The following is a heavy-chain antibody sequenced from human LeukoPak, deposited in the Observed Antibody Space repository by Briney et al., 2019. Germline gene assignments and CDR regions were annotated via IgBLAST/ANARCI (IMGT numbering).Heavy chain of an antibody. Sequence: PGGSLRLSCAASGFTFSSYGMHWVRQAPGKGLEWVAFIRYDGSNKYYADSVKGRFTISRDNSKNTLCLQMNSLRAEDTAIYYCAKDSPVATRWGQGTLVTVSS. V-gene: IGHV3-30*02. J-gene: IGHJ4*02. D-gene: IGHD2-15*01. CDR3: AKDSPVATR. CDR1: GFTFSSYG. CDR2: IRYDGSNK.